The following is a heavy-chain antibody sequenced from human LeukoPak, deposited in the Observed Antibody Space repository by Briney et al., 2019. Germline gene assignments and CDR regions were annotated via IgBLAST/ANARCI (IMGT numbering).Heavy chain of an antibody. CDR2: ISSSGSTI. Sequence: GGFLRLSCAASGFTFSDYYMSWIRQAPGKGLEWVSYISSSGSTIYYADSVKGRFTISRDNAKNSLYLQMNSLRAEDTAVYYCAKYTFGGVIVRDAFDIWGQGTMVTVSS. V-gene: IGHV3-11*04. J-gene: IGHJ3*02. CDR3: AKYTFGGVIVRDAFDI. D-gene: IGHD3-16*02. CDR1: GFTFSDYY.